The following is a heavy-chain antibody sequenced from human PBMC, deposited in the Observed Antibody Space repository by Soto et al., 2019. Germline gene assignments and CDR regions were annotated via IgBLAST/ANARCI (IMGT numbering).Heavy chain of an antibody. V-gene: IGHV1-18*01. J-gene: IGHJ6*02. Sequence: QVQLVQSGAEVKKPGASVKVSCKASGYTFTSYGISWVRQAPGQGLEWMGWISAYNGNTNYAQKLQGRVTMTTDTSTSTAYMERRSLRSDDTAVYYCARGGQQQLVLGDYYYYGMDVWGQGTTVTVSS. CDR3: ARGGQQQLVLGDYYYYGMDV. CDR1: GYTFTSYG. D-gene: IGHD6-13*01. CDR2: ISAYNGNT.